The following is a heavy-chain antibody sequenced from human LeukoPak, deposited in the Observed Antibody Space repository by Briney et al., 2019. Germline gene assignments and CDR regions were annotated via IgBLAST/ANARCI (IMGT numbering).Heavy chain of an antibody. J-gene: IGHJ4*02. V-gene: IGHV5-51*01. CDR3: ARHETGPYFDY. D-gene: IGHD1-1*01. CDR2: IYPGDSDT. CDR1: GYSFTSYW. Sequence: TGESLKISCKGSGYSFTSYWIGWVRQLPGKGLECMGIIYPGDSDTRYSPSFQGQVTISADKSISTAYLQWSSLTASDTAMYYCARHETGPYFDYWGQGTLVTVSS.